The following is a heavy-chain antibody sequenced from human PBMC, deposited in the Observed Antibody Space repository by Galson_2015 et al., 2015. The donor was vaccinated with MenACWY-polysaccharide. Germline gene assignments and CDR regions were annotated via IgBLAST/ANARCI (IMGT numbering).Heavy chain of an antibody. CDR3: AKMSMPRYYFDY. J-gene: IGHJ4*02. D-gene: IGHD2-2*01. CDR1: GFTFSSYA. V-gene: IGHV3-23*01. CDR2: ISGSGGST. Sequence: SLRLSCAASGFTFSSYAMGWVRQAPGKGLEWVSAISGSGGSTYYADSVKGRFTISRDNSKNTLYLQMNSLRAEDTAVYYCAKMSMPRYYFDYWGQGTLVTVSS.